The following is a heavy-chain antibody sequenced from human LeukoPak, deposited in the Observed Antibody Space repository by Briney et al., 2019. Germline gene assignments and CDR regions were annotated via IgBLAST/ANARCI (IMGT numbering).Heavy chain of an antibody. Sequence: GGSLRLSCAASGFTVSSNYMSWVRQAPGKGLEWVSVIYSGGSTYYADSVKGRFTISRDNSKNTLYLQMNSLRAEDTAVYFCARDLDRSYFDYWGQGTLVTVSS. J-gene: IGHJ4*02. CDR1: GFTVSSNY. CDR3: ARDLDRSYFDY. CDR2: IYSGGST. D-gene: IGHD3-22*01. V-gene: IGHV3-53*05.